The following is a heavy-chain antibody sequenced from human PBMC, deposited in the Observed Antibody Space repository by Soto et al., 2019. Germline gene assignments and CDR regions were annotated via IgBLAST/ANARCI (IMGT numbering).Heavy chain of an antibody. CDR2: IYWNNDK. CDR1: GFSLSTSGLV. D-gene: IGHD3-10*01. CDR3: AYFYGSGTYEIDNNWFDP. V-gene: IGHV2-5*01. Sequence: SAPTLVNPTQTLTLTCTFSGFSLSTSGLVVGWFRQPPGKALEWLALIYWNNDKRYSPSLKSRPTITKDTSKNQVVLTMTNMDPVDRATYYCAYFYGSGTYEIDNNWFDPWGQGTLVTVSS. J-gene: IGHJ5*02.